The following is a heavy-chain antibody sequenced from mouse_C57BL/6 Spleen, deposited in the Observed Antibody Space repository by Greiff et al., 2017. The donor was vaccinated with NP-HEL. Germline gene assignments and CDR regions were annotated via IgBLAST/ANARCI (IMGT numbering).Heavy chain of an antibody. V-gene: IGHV1-64*01. CDR3: ARRGAQATNYAMDY. J-gene: IGHJ4*01. Sequence: VQLQQPGAELVKPGASVKLSCKASGYTFTSYWMHWVKQRPGQGLEWIGMIHPNSGSTNYNEKFKSKATLTVDKSSSTAYMQLSSLTSEDSAVYYCARRGAQATNYAMDYWGQGTSVTVSS. CDR2: IHPNSGST. CDR1: GYTFTSYW. D-gene: IGHD3-2*02.